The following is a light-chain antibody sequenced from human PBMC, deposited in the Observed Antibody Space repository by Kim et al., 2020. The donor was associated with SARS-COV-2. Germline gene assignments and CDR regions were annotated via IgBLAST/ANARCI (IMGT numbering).Light chain of an antibody. Sequence: LSPGDRATLPCRASQSVSVYLAWYQQKPGQPPRLLIHDASTRATGIPMRFSGSGSGTDFTLTISSLEPEDFALYYCQQRLNWPLTFGGGTKVEIK. CDR2: DAS. J-gene: IGKJ4*01. CDR1: QSVSVY. CDR3: QQRLNWPLT. V-gene: IGKV3-11*01.